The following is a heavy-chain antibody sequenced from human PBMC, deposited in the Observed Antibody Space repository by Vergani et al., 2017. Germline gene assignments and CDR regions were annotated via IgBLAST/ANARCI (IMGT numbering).Heavy chain of an antibody. CDR2: IIPILGIA. CDR3: ARVSIAVAGYAFDI. CDR1: GFTFSSYA. Sequence: QVQLVESGGGVVQPGRSLRLSCAASGFTFSSYAISWVRQAPGQGLEWMGRIIPILGIANYAQKFQGRVTITADKSTSTAYMELSSLRSEDTAVYYCARVSIAVAGYAFDIWGQGTMVTVSS. J-gene: IGHJ3*02. D-gene: IGHD6-19*01. V-gene: IGHV1-69*09.